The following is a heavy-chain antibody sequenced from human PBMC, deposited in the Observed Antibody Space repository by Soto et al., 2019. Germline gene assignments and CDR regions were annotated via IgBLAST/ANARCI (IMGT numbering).Heavy chain of an antibody. J-gene: IGHJ5*02. CDR1: GYTFTSYG. V-gene: IGHV1-18*01. Sequence: QVQLVQSGGEVKKPGASVKVSCKASGYTFTSYGISWVRQAPGQGLEWMGRISAYNGNTNYAQKLQGRVTMTTDTSTSTAHMELRSLRSADTAVYYRARVVGPLGRWFDPWGQGTLVTVPS. CDR2: ISAYNGNT. CDR3: ARVVGPLGRWFDP. D-gene: IGHD1-26*01.